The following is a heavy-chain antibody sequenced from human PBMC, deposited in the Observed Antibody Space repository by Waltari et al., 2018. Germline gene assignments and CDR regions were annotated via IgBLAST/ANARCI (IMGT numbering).Heavy chain of an antibody. D-gene: IGHD6-6*01. CDR2: ISSSGSTI. V-gene: IGHV3-48*03. CDR1: GFTFSSYE. J-gene: IGHJ6*02. CDR3: ARDPGSSGSYYYGMDV. Sequence: EVQLVESGGGLVQPGGSLRLSCAASGFTFSSYEMNWVRQAPGKGLEWVSYISSSGSTIYYADSVKGRFTISRDNSKNTLYLQMNSLRAEDTAVYYCARDPGSSGSYYYGMDVGGQGTTVTVSS.